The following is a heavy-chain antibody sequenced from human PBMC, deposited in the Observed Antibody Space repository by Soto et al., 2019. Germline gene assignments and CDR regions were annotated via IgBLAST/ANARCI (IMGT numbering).Heavy chain of an antibody. CDR3: ARGNHCSGGRCYVYAFDI. V-gene: IGHV1-18*01. CDR2: ISAYNGNT. CDR1: GYTFTSYG. Sequence: GASVKVSCKASGYTFTSYGISWVRQAPGQGLEWMGWISAYNGNTNYAQKLQGRVTMTTNTSISTAYMELSSLRSEDTAVYYCARGNHCSGGRCYVYAFDIWGQGTMVTVSS. D-gene: IGHD2-15*01. J-gene: IGHJ3*02.